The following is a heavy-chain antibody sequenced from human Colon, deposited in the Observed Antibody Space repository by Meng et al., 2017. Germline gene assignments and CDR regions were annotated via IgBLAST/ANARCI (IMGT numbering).Heavy chain of an antibody. CDR2: IYYTGST. CDR1: GGSISGNY. D-gene: IGHD2-15*01. V-gene: IGHV4-59*01. J-gene: IGHJ4*02. Sequence: QVQLQESGPGLVKPSQALSLMCTVSGGSISGNYWSWIRQSPGRGLEWIAYIYYTGSTNYNPSFKSRATISVDTSKNRFSLNLASVTAADTAVYYCAKYDRPPYCFEYWGQGTLVTVSS. CDR3: AKYDRPPYCFEY.